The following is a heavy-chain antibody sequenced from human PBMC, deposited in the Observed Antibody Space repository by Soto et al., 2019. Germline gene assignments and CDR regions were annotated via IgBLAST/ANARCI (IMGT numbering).Heavy chain of an antibody. CDR2: INHSGST. J-gene: IGHJ6*02. D-gene: IGHD2-21*02. V-gene: IGHV4-34*01. CDR1: GGSFSGYY. CDR3: ARTVGGDSYYYGMDV. Sequence: SETLSLTCAVYGGSFSGYYWSWIRQPPGKGLEWIGEINHSGSTNYNPSLKSRVTISVDTSKNQFSLKLSSVTAADTAVYYCARTVGGDSYYYGMDVWGQGTTVNVSS.